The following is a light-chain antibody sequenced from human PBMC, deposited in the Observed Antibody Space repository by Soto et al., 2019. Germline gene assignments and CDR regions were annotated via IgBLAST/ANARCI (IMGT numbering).Light chain of an antibody. CDR1: QGIGDT. Sequence: VVMSQSPATLSVSPGEAATLSCRASQGIGDTLDRDQHKPGQTLRLLIYDTSTRATCVPTRFSGSRSGAEFTLTINSLQTEDFPRYYCQSCKNLRLNFGGGTKVDIK. CDR2: DTS. V-gene: IGKV3D-15*01. J-gene: IGKJ4*01. CDR3: QSCKNLRLN.